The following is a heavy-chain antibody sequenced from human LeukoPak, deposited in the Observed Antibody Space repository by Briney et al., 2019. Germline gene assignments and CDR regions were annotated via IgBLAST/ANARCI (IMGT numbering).Heavy chain of an antibody. CDR1: GFTFSSYS. CDR3: TTKVPYYYGSGSYYTDY. CDR2: ISSSSSYI. J-gene: IGHJ4*02. Sequence: GGSLRLSCAASGFTFSSYSMNWVRQAPGKGLEWVSSISSSSSYIYYADSVKGRFTISRDNAKNSLYLQMNSLRAEDTAVYYCTTKVPYYYGSGSYYTDYWGQGTLVTVSS. D-gene: IGHD3-10*01. V-gene: IGHV3-21*01.